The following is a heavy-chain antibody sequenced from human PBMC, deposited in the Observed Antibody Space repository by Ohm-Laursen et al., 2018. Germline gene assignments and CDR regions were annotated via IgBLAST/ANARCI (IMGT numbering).Heavy chain of an antibody. Sequence: GSLRLSCAASGFTFSSYWMSWVRQAPGKGLAWVANIKQPGRENYYAHSVKGRFTISRDNAKNSLYLQMNSLRAEDTAVYYCARDLRYCSNGVCHYYNYGMGVWGQGTTVTVSS. CDR3: ARDLRYCSNGVCHYYNYGMGV. D-gene: IGHD2-8*01. J-gene: IGHJ6*02. CDR2: IKQPGREN. CDR1: GFTFSSYW. V-gene: IGHV3-7*01.